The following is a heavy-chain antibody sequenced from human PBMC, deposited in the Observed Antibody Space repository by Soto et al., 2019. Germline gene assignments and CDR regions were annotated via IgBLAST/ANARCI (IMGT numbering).Heavy chain of an antibody. CDR3: AYRRGYYGSGSYSGMFWFAP. V-gene: IGHV2-5*02. D-gene: IGHD3-10*01. J-gene: IGHJ5*02. Sequence: SGPTLVSPTQTLTLTCTFSGFSLSTSGVAVGWIRQPPGKALERLALIYWDDDKRYSPSLKSRLTITKDTSKNQVVLTMTNMDPVDTATYYCAYRRGYYGSGSYSGMFWFAPWGQGTLVTVSS. CDR1: GFSLSTSGVA. CDR2: IYWDDDK.